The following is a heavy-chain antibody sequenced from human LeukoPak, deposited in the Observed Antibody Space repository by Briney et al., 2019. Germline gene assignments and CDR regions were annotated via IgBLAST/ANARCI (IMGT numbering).Heavy chain of an antibody. CDR1: GYTFTGYY. J-gene: IGHJ4*02. CDR3: AREEWDYCTNGVCYQAFDY. D-gene: IGHD2-8*01. V-gene: IGHV1-46*01. CDR2: INPSGGST. Sequence: ASVKVSCKASGYTFTGYYMHWVRQAPGQGLEWMGIINPSGGSTSYAQKFQGRVTMTRDMSTSTVYMELSSLRSEDTAVYYCAREEWDYCTNGVCYQAFDYWGQGTLVTVSS.